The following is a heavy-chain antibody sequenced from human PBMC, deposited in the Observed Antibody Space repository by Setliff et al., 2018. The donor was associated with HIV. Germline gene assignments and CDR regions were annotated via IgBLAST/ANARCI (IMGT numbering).Heavy chain of an antibody. J-gene: IGHJ6*03. CDR2: IYYSGNT. CDR3: AGVNTAMARNYYYMDV. Sequence: SETLSLTCTVSGGSISSSNYYWDWIRQSPGKGLEWIGNIYYSGNTDYNPSLKSRVTVSVDTSKNQFFLKVTSVTAADTAVYYCAGVNTAMARNYYYMDVWGKGTTVTVSS. V-gene: IGHV4-39*01. CDR1: GGSISSSNYY. D-gene: IGHD5-18*01.